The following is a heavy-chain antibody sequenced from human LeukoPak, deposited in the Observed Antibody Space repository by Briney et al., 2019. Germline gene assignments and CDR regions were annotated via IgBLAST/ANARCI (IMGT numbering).Heavy chain of an antibody. CDR2: FDPEDGET. CDR1: GYTLTELS. V-gene: IGHV1-24*01. D-gene: IGHD6-13*01. Sequence: GASVKVSCKVSGYTLTELSMHWVRQAPGKGLEWRGGFDPEDGETIYAQKYQGRVAMTEDTSTDTAYMELSSLRSEDTAVNYCATRLQHAGAFDIWGQETMVTVSS. CDR3: ATRLQHAGAFDI. J-gene: IGHJ3*02.